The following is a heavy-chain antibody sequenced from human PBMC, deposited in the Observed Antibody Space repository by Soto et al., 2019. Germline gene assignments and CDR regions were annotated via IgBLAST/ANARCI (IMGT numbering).Heavy chain of an antibody. V-gene: IGHV4-31*03. J-gene: IGHJ4*02. Sequence: QVQLQESGPGLVKPSQTLSLTCTVSGGSISSGGYYWSWIRQHPGKGLECIGYIYYSGSTYYNPSLKXRXTXXVDTSENQFSLKLRSVTAADTAVYYCARYGSGTYYPTTFDYWGQGTLVTVSS. D-gene: IGHD3-10*01. CDR2: IYYSGST. CDR3: ARYGSGTYYPTTFDY. CDR1: GGSISSGGYY.